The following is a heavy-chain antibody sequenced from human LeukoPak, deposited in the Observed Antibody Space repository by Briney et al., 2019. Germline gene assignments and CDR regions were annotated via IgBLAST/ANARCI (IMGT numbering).Heavy chain of an antibody. J-gene: IGHJ4*02. V-gene: IGHV3-23*01. CDR1: GFTFSSYA. Sequence: GGSLRLSCAASGFTFSSYAMSWVRQAPVKGLEWVSAISGSGGSTYYADSVKGRFTISRDNSKNTLYLQMNSLRAEDTAVYYCAKAPMIGLVGYNYWGQGTLVTVSS. D-gene: IGHD3-10*02. CDR3: AKAPMIGLVGYNY. CDR2: ISGSGGST.